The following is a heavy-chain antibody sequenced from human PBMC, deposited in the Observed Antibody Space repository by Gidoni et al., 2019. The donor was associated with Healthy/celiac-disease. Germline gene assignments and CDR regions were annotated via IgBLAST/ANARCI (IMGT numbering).Heavy chain of an antibody. V-gene: IGHV3-23*04. Sequence: EVQLVESGGGLVQPGGSRRLSCAASGFTFSSYAMSWVRQDPGKGLEWVSAISGSGGSTYYADSVKGRFTISRDNSKNTLYLQMNSLRAEDTAVYYCAKEAGELYYYDSSGYDIDYWGQGTLVTVSS. CDR2: ISGSGGST. CDR1: GFTFSSYA. J-gene: IGHJ4*02. CDR3: AKEAGELYYYDSSGYDIDY. D-gene: IGHD3-22*01.